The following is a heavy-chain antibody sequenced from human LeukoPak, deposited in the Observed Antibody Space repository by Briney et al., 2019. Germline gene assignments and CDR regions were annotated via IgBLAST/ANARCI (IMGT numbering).Heavy chain of an antibody. D-gene: IGHD3-3*01. CDR3: ARGSEWSNGVSDY. Sequence: GGSLRLSRAASGFTFSNAWMNWVRQAPGKGLEWVSCISSSSSYIYYADSVKGRFTISRDNAKNSLYLQMNSLRADDTAVYYCARGSEWSNGVSDYWGQGTLVTVSS. CDR1: GFTFSNAW. V-gene: IGHV3-21*01. J-gene: IGHJ4*02. CDR2: ISSSSSYI.